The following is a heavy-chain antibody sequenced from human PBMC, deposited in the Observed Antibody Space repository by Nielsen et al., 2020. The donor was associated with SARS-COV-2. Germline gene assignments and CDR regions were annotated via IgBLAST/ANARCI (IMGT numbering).Heavy chain of an antibody. CDR1: GGSISSSSYY. J-gene: IGHJ3*02. Sequence: SETLSLTCTVSGGSISSSSYYWGWIRQPPGKGLEWIGSIYYSGSTYYNPSLKSRVTISVDTSKNQFSLKLSSVTAADTAVYYCARDYYDSSGLNAFDIWGQGTMVTVSS. V-gene: IGHV4-39*02. D-gene: IGHD3-22*01. CDR2: IYYSGST. CDR3: ARDYYDSSGLNAFDI.